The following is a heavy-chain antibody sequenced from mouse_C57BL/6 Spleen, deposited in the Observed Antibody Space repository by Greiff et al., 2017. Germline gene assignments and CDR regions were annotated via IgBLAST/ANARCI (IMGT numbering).Heavy chain of an antibody. Sequence: QVQLKESGAELVKPGASVKMSCKASGYTFTSYWITWVKQRPGQGLEWIGDIYPGSGSTNYNEKFKSKATLTVDTSSSTAYMQLSSLTSEDSAVYYCARGGVYSPWYFDVWGTGTTVTVSS. V-gene: IGHV1-55*01. CDR1: GYTFTSYW. CDR3: ARGGVYSPWYFDV. J-gene: IGHJ1*03. CDR2: IYPGSGST.